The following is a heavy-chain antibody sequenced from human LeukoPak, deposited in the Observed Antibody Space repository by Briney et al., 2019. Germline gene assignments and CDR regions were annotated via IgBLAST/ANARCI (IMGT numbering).Heavy chain of an antibody. CDR1: EYIFTNYW. D-gene: IGHD3-10*01. CDR2: IYPGDSDT. V-gene: IGHV5-51*01. Sequence: GESLKISCKGSEYIFTNYWIGWVRQMPGKGLEWMGIIYPGDSDTRYSPSFQGQVTISADESISTAYLQWSSLKALDTAMYYCARDARRGVITAFDYWGQGTLVTVSS. J-gene: IGHJ4*02. CDR3: ARDARRGVITAFDY.